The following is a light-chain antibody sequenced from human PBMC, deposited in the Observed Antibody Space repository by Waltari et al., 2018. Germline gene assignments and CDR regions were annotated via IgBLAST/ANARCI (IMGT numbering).Light chain of an antibody. CDR2: EVS. CDR1: SSDVGGYNY. CDR3: SSYTRSSTRV. Sequence: QSALTQPASVSGSPGQSIPISCTGTSSDVGGYNYVSWYQQHPGKAPKLMIYEVSNRPSGVPHRFSGSKSGNTASLTISGLQAEDEADYYCSSYTRSSTRVFGTGTKVTVL. J-gene: IGLJ1*01. V-gene: IGLV2-14*01.